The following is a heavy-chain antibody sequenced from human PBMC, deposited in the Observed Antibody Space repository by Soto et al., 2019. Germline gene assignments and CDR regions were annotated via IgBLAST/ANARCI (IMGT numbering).Heavy chain of an antibody. CDR3: AREYYYNSGSSRWFDP. CDR1: GGSITSAGSW. CDR2: VYSSGTT. D-gene: IGHD3-10*01. V-gene: IGHV4-31*03. Sequence: QVQLQESGPGLLKTSETLSLTCTVSGGSITSAGSWWTWIRQHPEKGLEWIGFVYSSGTTYYNPSLQSRVLMSLDTSKNHFSLELSAVTAADTAVYYCAREYYYNSGSSRWFDPWGQGSLVTVSS. J-gene: IGHJ5*02.